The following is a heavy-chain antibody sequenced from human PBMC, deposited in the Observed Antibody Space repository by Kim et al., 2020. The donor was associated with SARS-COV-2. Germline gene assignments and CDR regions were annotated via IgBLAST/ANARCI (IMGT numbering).Heavy chain of an antibody. CDR3: ARDQDDILTGYCDY. V-gene: IGHV3-21*01. D-gene: IGHD3-9*01. CDR1: GFTFSSYS. J-gene: IGHJ4*02. CDR2: ISSSSSYI. Sequence: GGSLRLSCAASGFTFSSYSMNWVRQAPGKGLEWVSSISSSSSYIYYADSVKGRFTISRDNAKNSLYLQMNSLRAEDMAVYYCARDQDDILTGYCDYWGQGTLVTVSS.